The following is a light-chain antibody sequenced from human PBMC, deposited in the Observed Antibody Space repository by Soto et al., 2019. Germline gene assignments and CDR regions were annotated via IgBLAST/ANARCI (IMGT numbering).Light chain of an antibody. J-gene: IGKJ2*01. V-gene: IGKV1-6*01. CDR1: QGIRND. CDR2: AAS. Sequence: AVQMTQSPSSLSASVGDRVTITCRASQGIRNDLGWYQQKPGKAPKLLIYAASSLQSGVPSRFSGSGSGTDLTLTISSLQPEDFATYYCLQDYNYPYTFGQGTKLEIK. CDR3: LQDYNYPYT.